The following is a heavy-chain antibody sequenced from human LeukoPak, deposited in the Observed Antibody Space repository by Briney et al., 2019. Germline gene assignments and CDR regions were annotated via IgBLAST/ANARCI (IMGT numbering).Heavy chain of an antibody. CDR3: AKDHYDFWSAIDY. V-gene: IGHV3-23*01. Sequence: GGSLRLSCAASGFTFSSYAMNWVRQAPGKGLEWVSVISGSGGSTYYADSVKGRFTISRDNSKNTLYLQMNSLRAEDTAVYYCAKDHYDFWSAIDYWGQGTLVTVSS. J-gene: IGHJ4*02. D-gene: IGHD3-3*01. CDR1: GFTFSSYA. CDR2: ISGSGGST.